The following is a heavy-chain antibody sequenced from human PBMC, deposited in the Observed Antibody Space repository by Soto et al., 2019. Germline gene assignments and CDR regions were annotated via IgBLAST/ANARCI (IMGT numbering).Heavy chain of an antibody. V-gene: IGHV4-31*03. D-gene: IGHD2-8*02. CDR3: ARDKITGLFDY. J-gene: IGHJ4*02. CDR1: GGSISSANYY. CDR2: IYYSGGT. Sequence: SETLSLTCSVSGGSISSANYYWSWIRQHPQKGLEWIGYIYYSGGTYYNPSLKSRVTISVDTSKNQFSLKLTSVTAADTAVYYCARDKITGLFDYWGQGTLVTVSS.